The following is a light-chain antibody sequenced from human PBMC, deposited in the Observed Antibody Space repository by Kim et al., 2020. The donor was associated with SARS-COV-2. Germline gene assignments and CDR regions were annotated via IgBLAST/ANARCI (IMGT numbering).Light chain of an antibody. CDR2: EVS. CDR3: SSFTSTNSFVL. J-gene: IGLJ2*01. V-gene: IGLV2-14*01. Sequence: QSALTQPASVSGSPGQSITISCTGTSNDVGGHEYVSWYQQYPGKAPNLIISEVSNRPSGISYRFSGSRSGNTASLTISGLQADDEADYYCSSFTSTNSFVLFGGGTKVTVL. CDR1: SNDVGGHEY.